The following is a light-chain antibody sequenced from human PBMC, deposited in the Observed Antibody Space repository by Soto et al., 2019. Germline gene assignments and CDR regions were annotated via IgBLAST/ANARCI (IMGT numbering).Light chain of an antibody. CDR2: LEGSGSY. J-gene: IGLJ3*02. V-gene: IGLV4-60*02. CDR3: ETWHSNTQNGV. CDR1: SGHSSYI. Sequence: QPVLTQSSSASASLGSSVKLTCTLSSGHSSYIIAWHQQQPGKAPRYLMKLEGSGSYNKGSGAPDRFSGSSSGADRYLTISNLRFEDEADYYCETWHSNTQNGVFGGGTKLTVL.